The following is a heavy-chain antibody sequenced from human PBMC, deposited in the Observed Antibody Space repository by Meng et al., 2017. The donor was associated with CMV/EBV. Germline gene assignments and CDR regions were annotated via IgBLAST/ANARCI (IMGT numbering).Heavy chain of an antibody. J-gene: IGHJ6*02. CDR3: ARDLFWIQLWLRSYYYYYGMDV. CDR1: GNTXTGYY. V-gene: IGHV1-2*02. CDR2: INPNSGGT. D-gene: IGHD5-18*01. Sequence: QVQLVQSGAEGKKPGASVKVSCKASGNTXTGYYMHWVRQAPGQGLEWMGWINPNSGGTNYAQKFQGRVTMTRDTSISTAYMELSRLRSDDTAVYYCARDLFWIQLWLRSYYYYYGMDVWGQGTTVTVSS.